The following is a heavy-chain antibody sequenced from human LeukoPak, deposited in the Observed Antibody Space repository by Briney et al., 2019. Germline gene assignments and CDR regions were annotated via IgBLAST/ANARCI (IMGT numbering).Heavy chain of an antibody. V-gene: IGHV3-23*01. Sequence: PGGSLRLSCEASGFTFSSYAMNWVRQAPGKGLAWVSSISGRGYRKYYADSVKGRLTISRDNSTNTLYLQMHSLRAEDTAIFYCAKDFPPWSGPNAFDIWGEGTMVTVSS. D-gene: IGHD3-3*01. J-gene: IGHJ3*02. CDR3: AKDFPPWSGPNAFDI. CDR1: GFTFSSYA. CDR2: ISGRGYRK.